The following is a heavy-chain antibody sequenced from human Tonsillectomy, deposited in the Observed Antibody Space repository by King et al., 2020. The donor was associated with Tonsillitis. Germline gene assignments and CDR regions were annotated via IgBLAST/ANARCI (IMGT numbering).Heavy chain of an antibody. CDR1: GLSLTATGVR. CDR2: IDWDGDK. CDR3: ARAFGSGSYSYFDY. V-gene: IGHV2-70*04. Sequence: QVTLKESGALVKPTQTLTLTCTLSGLSLTATGVRVSWIRQPPGKAPEWLARIDWDGDKFYNTSLKTRLSISTDTSKNQVVLVMTNLDPVDTATYYCARAFGSGSYSYFDYWGQGILVTVS. D-gene: IGHD3-10*01. J-gene: IGHJ4*02.